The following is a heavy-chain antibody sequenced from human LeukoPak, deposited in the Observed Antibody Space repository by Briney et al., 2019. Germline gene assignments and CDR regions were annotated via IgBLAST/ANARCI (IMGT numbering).Heavy chain of an antibody. J-gene: IGHJ4*01. CDR2: ISGYTGYT. V-gene: IGHV1-18*01. D-gene: IGHD4-17*01. CDR1: GYTFRSHG. Sequence: ASVKVSCKTSGYTFRSHGISWVRQAPGQGLEWMGWISGYTGYTGYAQKFQGRITMTTDTSTSTAYMELRSLRPDDTAVYYCARLGLRDVNTVTDDYFDYWGQERWSPSPQ. CDR3: ARLGLRDVNTVTDDYFDY.